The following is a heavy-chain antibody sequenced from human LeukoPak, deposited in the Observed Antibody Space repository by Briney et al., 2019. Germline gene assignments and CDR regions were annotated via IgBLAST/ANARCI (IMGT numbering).Heavy chain of an antibody. CDR3: ARDVDSSGYYYVFSYYGMDV. Sequence: GGSLRLYCAASGFTFSSYAMHWVRQAPCKGLEWVAVISYDGSNKYYADSVKGRFTISRDNSKNTLYLQMNSLRAEDTAVYYCARDVDSSGYYYVFSYYGMDVWGQGTTVTVSS. CDR2: ISYDGSNK. J-gene: IGHJ6*02. V-gene: IGHV3-30-3*01. CDR1: GFTFSSYA. D-gene: IGHD3-22*01.